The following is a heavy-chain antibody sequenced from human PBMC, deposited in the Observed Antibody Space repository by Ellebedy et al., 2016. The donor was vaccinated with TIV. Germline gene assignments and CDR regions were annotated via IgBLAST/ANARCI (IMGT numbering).Heavy chain of an antibody. CDR1: GFTFSSYW. CDR3: ARSRQEGATPPGDY. D-gene: IGHD1-26*01. V-gene: IGHV3-74*01. CDR2: INSDGSS. Sequence: GESLKISCAASGFTFSSYWMHWVRQAPGKGLVWVSRINSDGSSIYADSVKGRFTISRANAKNTLYLQMDRLRAEDTAVYYCARSRQEGATPPGDYWGQGALVTVSS. J-gene: IGHJ4*02.